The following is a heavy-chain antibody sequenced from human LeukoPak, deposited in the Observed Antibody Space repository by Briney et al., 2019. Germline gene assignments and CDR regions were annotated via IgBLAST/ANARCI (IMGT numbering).Heavy chain of an antibody. Sequence: VASVKVSCKGSGYTFRSYGINWVRQAPGQGLEWMGWISGYKGNTNYAQKLQGRVTMTTDTSTSTAYMELRSLTSDDTAVYYCARGPGGRSGYYPLEDYYYYYYMDVWGKGTTVTVSS. V-gene: IGHV1-18*01. CDR2: ISGYKGNT. J-gene: IGHJ6*03. CDR3: ARGPGGRSGYYPLEDYYYYYYMDV. CDR1: GYTFRSYG. D-gene: IGHD3-22*01.